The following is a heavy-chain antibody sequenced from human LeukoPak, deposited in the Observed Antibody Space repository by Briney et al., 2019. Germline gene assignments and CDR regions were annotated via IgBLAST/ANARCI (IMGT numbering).Heavy chain of an antibody. D-gene: IGHD3-22*01. J-gene: IGHJ4*02. Sequence: SETLSLTCIVSGGSISGYHWSWIRQPAGRGLEWIGRIYSSGSTNYNPSLKSRVTISVDTSKNQFSLKLSSVTAADTAVYYCARHEPVYYYDSSGAIDYWGQGTLVTVSS. CDR3: ARHEPVYYYDSSGAIDY. CDR2: IYSSGST. CDR1: GGSISGYH. V-gene: IGHV4-4*07.